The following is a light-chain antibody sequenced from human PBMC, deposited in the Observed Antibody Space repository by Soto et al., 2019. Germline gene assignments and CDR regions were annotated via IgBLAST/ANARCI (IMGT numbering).Light chain of an antibody. Sequence: QLTQSPSSLSASVGDRVTVTCRASQGIGTYLVWYQQKRGKAPTVLIYASSTLQTGVPSRFSGSGSGTDFTFTISTLQSEDLATYYCQQYDNIPLTFGPGTKVDI. J-gene: IGKJ3*01. CDR2: ASS. V-gene: IGKV1-9*01. CDR3: QQYDNIPLT. CDR1: QGIGTY.